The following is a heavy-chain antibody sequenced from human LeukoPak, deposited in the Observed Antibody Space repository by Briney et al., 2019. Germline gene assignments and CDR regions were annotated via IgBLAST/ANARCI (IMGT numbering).Heavy chain of an antibody. CDR2: IWYDGSNK. D-gene: IGHD1-26*01. J-gene: IGHJ4*02. CDR3: ATDRNSGKYYDY. Sequence: PGGSLRLSCAASGFTFSSYGMHWVRQAPGKGLEWVAVIWYDGSNKYYADSVKGRFTISGDNSKNTLYLQMNSLRAEDTAVYYCATDRNSGKYYDYWGQGTLVTVSS. CDR1: GFTFSSYG. V-gene: IGHV3-33*01.